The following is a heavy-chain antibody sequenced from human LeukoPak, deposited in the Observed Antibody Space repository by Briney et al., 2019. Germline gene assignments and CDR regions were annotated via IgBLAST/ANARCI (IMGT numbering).Heavy chain of an antibody. CDR1: GGSFSGYY. Sequence: SETLSLTCAVYGGSFSGYYWSWVRQPPGKGLEWVGGINHSGSTNYNPSLKSRVTISVDTSNNQFSLKLSSVTAADTAVYHCARVAYCTNGVCFYYGSGSYYPNYYYYMDVWGKGTTVTVSS. CDR3: ARVAYCTNGVCFYYGSGSYYPNYYYYMDV. J-gene: IGHJ6*03. V-gene: IGHV4-34*01. CDR2: INHSGST. D-gene: IGHD3-10*01.